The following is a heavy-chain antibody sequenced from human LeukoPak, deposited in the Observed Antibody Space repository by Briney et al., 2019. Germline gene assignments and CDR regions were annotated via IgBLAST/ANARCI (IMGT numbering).Heavy chain of an antibody. CDR2: ISYDGSNK. V-gene: IGHV3-30*18. CDR3: AKDLRSGWESDIDY. D-gene: IGHD6-19*01. CDR1: GFTFSSYG. J-gene: IGHJ4*02. Sequence: GGSLRLSCAASGFTFSSYGMHWVRQAPGKVLEWVAVISYDGSNKYYADSVKGRFTISRDNSKNTLYLQMDSLRAEDTAVYYCAKDLRSGWESDIDYWGQGTLVTVSS.